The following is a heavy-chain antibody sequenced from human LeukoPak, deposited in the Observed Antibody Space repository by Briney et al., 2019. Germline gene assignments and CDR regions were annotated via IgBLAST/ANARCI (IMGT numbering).Heavy chain of an antibody. V-gene: IGHV4-39*01. CDR2: IYYSGST. CDR1: GGSISSSSYY. Sequence: PSETLSLTCTVSGGSISSSSYYWGWIRQPPGKGLEWIGSIYYSGSTYYNPSLKSRVTIPVDTSKNQFSLKLSSVTAADTAVYYCARQGFYGDYFDYWGQGTLVTVSS. J-gene: IGHJ4*02. D-gene: IGHD4-17*01. CDR3: ARQGFYGDYFDY.